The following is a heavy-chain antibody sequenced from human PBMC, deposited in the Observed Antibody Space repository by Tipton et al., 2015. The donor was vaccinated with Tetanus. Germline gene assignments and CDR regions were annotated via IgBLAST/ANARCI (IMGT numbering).Heavy chain of an antibody. CDR2: IYPGDSDT. J-gene: IGHJ4*02. CDR1: GYIFNNYW. CDR3: ARAHCSGGVCNFDF. V-gene: IGHV5-51*01. Sequence: QLVQSGGEVKKPGESLKISCKGSGYIFNNYWIGWVRQKPGKGLEWMGIIYPGDSDTRYSPSSQGQVTISVDKSINTAYLQWSSLKASDTSMFYCARAHCSGGVCNFDFWGQGALVTVAS. D-gene: IGHD2-8*02.